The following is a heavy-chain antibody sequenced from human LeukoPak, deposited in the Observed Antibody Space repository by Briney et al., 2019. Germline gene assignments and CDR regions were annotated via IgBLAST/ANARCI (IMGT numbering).Heavy chain of an antibody. CDR3: ARDSVLIAVAVRGAFDI. Sequence: PGGSLRLSCAASGFSFDDYGMNWVRQAPGTGLEWVSGINWNGGSTGYADSVKGRFTISRDNAKNSLYLQMNSLRAEDTALYYCARDSVLIAVAVRGAFDIWGQGTMVTVSS. CDR1: GFSFDDYG. CDR2: INWNGGST. D-gene: IGHD6-19*01. J-gene: IGHJ3*02. V-gene: IGHV3-20*04.